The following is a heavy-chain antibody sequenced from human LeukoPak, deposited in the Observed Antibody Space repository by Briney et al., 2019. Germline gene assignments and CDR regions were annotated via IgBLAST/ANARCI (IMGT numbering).Heavy chain of an antibody. D-gene: IGHD2-15*01. V-gene: IGHV4-39*02. CDR1: GDSISSSSSY. J-gene: IGHJ4*02. CDR3: ARGYCSGGSCYPFDY. Sequence: SETLSLTCTVSGDSISSSSSYWGWIRQPPGEGLEWIGSIYYSGSTYYNTSLKSRVTISVDTSKNQFSLNLSSVTASDTAVYYCARGYCSGGSCYPFDYWGQGTLVTVPS. CDR2: IYYSGST.